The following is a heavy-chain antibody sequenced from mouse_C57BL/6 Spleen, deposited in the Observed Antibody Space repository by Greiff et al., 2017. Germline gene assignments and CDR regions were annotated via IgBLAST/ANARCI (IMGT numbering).Heavy chain of an antibody. J-gene: IGHJ2*01. CDR1: GYSFTGYY. CDR3: ARDYYGSSGVDY. CDR2: INPSTGGT. D-gene: IGHD1-1*01. Sequence: EVKLQESGPELVKPGASVKISCKASGYSFTGYYMNWVKQSPEKSLEWIGEINPSTGGTTYNQKFKAKATLTVDKSSSTAYMQLKSLTSEDSAVYYCARDYYGSSGVDYWGQGTTRTVSS. V-gene: IGHV1-42*01.